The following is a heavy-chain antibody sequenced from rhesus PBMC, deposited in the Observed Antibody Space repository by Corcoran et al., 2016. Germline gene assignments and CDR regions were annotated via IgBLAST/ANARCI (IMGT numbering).Heavy chain of an antibody. CDR1: GYTFPYPS. CDR2: ITPYNGNT. J-gene: IGHJ5-1*01. CDR3: ASSAVTLRDNRFDV. D-gene: IGHD4-23*01. Sequence: EMQLVQSEAEVKKPGASVKISCKASGYTFPYPSLHWLRQTPGQGLEWMGWITPYNGNTNYAQKFQDRATITRDRSMSTAYMELSSLRSEDTAVYYCASSAVTLRDNRFDVWGPGVLVTVSS. V-gene: IGHV1-69*01.